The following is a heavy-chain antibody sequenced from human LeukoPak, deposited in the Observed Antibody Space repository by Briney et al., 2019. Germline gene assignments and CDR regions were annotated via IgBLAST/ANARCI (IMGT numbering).Heavy chain of an antibody. D-gene: IGHD3-9*01. CDR2: ISAYNGNT. CDR1: GYTFTSYY. J-gene: IGHJ4*02. CDR3: ATSRETYYDILTGYYPRGYFDY. Sequence: GASVKVSCKASGYTFTSYYMHWVRQAPGQGLEWMGWISAYNGNTNYAQKLQGRVTMTTDTSTSTAYVELRSLRSDDTAVYYCATSRETYYDILTGYYPRGYFDYWGQGTLVTVSS. V-gene: IGHV1-18*04.